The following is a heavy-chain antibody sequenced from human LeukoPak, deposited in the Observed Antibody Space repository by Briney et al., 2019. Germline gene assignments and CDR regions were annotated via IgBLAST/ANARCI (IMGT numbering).Heavy chain of an antibody. D-gene: IGHD3-10*01. Sequence: SETLSLNCTVSGGSISSSNWWSWVRHPPGEGLEWIGEIYHSGSTNYNPSLKSRVTISVDKSKNQFSLKLSSVTAADTAVYYCARETGILLWFGEPSDYYFDYWGQGTLVTVSS. CDR1: GGSISSSNW. CDR3: ARETGILLWFGEPSDYYFDY. J-gene: IGHJ4*02. CDR2: IYHSGST. V-gene: IGHV4-4*02.